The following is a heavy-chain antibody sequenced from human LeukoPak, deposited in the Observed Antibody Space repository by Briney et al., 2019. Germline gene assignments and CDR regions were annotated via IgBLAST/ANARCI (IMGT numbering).Heavy chain of an antibody. CDR2: YYGRGSP. D-gene: IGHD2-15*01. J-gene: IGHJ4*02. Sequence: SGTLCVTCAVSVGPVNIYYWTWMRERPGRGLGWIGYYYGRGSPGYNPALKTRVTMSVVTSKNQFSLNLNSVTAAGTAVYYCARAFCSGGRCSIFGPEFCFDNSGQGVLVTASS. V-gene: IGHV4-4*09. CDR3: ARAFCSGGRCSIFGPEFCFDN. CDR1: VGPVNIYY.